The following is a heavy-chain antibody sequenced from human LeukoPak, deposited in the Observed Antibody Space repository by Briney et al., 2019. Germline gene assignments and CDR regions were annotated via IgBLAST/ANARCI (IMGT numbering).Heavy chain of an antibody. V-gene: IGHV3-30*09. J-gene: IGHJ4*02. CDR3: ARKKDDYFDY. CDR1: GFPFSYYS. Sequence: PGGSLRLSCAASGFPFSYYSMHWVRQAPGKGLEWVAVISYDEDNKYYADSVKGRFAISRDNSKDTLYLQMNSLRAEDTAVYYCARKKDDYFDYWGQGSLVAVSS. CDR2: ISYDEDNK.